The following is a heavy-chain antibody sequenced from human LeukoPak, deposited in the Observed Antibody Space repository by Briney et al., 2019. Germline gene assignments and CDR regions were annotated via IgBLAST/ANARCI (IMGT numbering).Heavy chain of an antibody. CDR2: IYTSVST. CDR1: GGSISSYY. Sequence: PSETLSLTCTVSGGSISSYYWSWIRQPPGKGLEWIGYIYTSVSTNYNPSLKSRVTISVDTSKNQFSLKLSSVTAADTAVYYCARLYSSGTSWFDPWGQGTLVTVSS. D-gene: IGHD2-2*01. J-gene: IGHJ5*02. CDR3: ARLYSSGTSWFDP. V-gene: IGHV4-4*09.